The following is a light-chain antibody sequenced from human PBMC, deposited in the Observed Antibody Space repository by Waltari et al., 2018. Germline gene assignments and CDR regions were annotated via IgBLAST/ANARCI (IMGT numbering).Light chain of an antibody. CDR3: QSYDSSLSGSV. CDR1: SPPIGAGYD. J-gene: IGLJ3*02. CDR2: GNS. V-gene: IGLV1-40*01. Sequence: QSVLTQPPSVSGAPGPRVTISRPGSSPPIGAGYDLHWYQQLPGTAPKPLIYGNSNRPSGVPDRFSGSKSGTSASLAITGLQAEDEADYYCQSYDSSLSGSVFGGGTKLTVL.